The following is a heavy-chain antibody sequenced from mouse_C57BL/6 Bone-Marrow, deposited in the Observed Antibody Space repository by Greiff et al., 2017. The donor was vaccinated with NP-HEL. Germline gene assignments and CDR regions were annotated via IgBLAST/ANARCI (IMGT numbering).Heavy chain of an antibody. V-gene: IGHV14-3*01. CDR1: GFNIKNTY. D-gene: IGHD1-1*01. J-gene: IGHJ2*01. CDR2: IDPANGNT. CDR3: APIYYYGSSPHYFDY. Sequence: VQLQQSVAELVRPGASVKLSCTASGFNIKNTYMHWVKQRPEQGLEWIGRIDPANGNTKYAPKFQGKATITADTSSNTAYLQLSSLTSEDTAIYYCAPIYYYGSSPHYFDYWGQGTTLTVSS.